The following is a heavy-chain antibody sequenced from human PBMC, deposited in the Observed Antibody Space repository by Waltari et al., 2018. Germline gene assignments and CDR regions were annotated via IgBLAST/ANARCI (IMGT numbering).Heavy chain of an antibody. CDR2: VQRSGRT. D-gene: IGHD2-15*01. Sequence: QLQLQESGPGLVQPSGTLSPTCAVSGDSMSSPDWWSWVRQSPGKGLEWIGQVQRSGRTNYNPSFASRVTVSIDTSTNQFSLKVTSATAADTAVYFCARDRGRGIYLDSWGQGTLVTVSP. CDR1: GDSMSSPDW. CDR3: ARDRGRGIYLDS. J-gene: IGHJ4*02. V-gene: IGHV4-4*02.